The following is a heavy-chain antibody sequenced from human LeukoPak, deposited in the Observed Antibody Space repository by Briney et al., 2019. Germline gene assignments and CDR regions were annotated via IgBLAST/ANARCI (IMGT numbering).Heavy chain of an antibody. D-gene: IGHD6-6*01. CDR2: VGTNDDT. J-gene: IGHJ6*02. V-gene: IGHV3-13*01. CDR3: TREWRGIASHYHGMDV. Sequence: GGSLRLSCFASGFSVTSFDMYWVRQAAGRGLEWVSAVGTNDDTYYLGSVKGRFIISRENAKNSFSLRMNNLRVEDTAVYYCTREWRGIASHYHGMDVWGQGTTVTVSS. CDR1: GFSVTSFD.